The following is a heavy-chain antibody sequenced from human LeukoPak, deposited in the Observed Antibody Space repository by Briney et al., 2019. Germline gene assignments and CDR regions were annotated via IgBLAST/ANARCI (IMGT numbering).Heavy chain of an antibody. D-gene: IGHD2-15*01. J-gene: IGHJ6*03. CDR1: GGSISSSSYY. CDR3: ARGYCSGGSCYSYYYYNYMDV. V-gene: IGHV4-39*07. Sequence: PSGTLSLTCAVSGGSISSSSYYWGWIRQPPGKGLEWIGSIYYRGSTYYNPSLKSRVTISVDTSKNQFSLKLSSVTAADTAVYYCARGYCSGGSCYSYYYYNYMDVWGKGTTVTVSS. CDR2: IYYRGST.